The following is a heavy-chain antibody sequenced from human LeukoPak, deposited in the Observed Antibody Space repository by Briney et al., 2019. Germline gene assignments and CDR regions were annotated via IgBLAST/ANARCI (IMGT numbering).Heavy chain of an antibody. CDR1: GYTFTSYG. V-gene: IGHV1-2*02. Sequence: ASVKVSCKASGYTFTSYGISWVRQAPGQGLEWMGWINPNSGGTNYAQKFQGRVTMTRDTSISTAYMELSRLRSDDTAVYYCARDEPARFGVVILNWFDPWGQGTLVTVSS. J-gene: IGHJ5*02. CDR2: INPNSGGT. CDR3: ARDEPARFGVVILNWFDP. D-gene: IGHD3-3*01.